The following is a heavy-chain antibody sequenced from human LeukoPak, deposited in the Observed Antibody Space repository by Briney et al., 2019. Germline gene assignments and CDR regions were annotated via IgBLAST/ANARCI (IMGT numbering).Heavy chain of an antibody. J-gene: IGHJ4*02. V-gene: IGHV3-9*01. CDR3: ARERRTYYYDSSGYSTDY. CDR2: ISWNSGSI. D-gene: IGHD3-22*01. CDR1: GFTFDDYA. Sequence: GGSLRLSCAASGFTFDDYAMHWVRQAPGKGLEWVSGISWNSGSIGYADSVKGRFTISRDNAKNSLYLQMNSLRAEDTAVYYCARERRTYYYDSSGYSTDYWGQGTLVTVSS.